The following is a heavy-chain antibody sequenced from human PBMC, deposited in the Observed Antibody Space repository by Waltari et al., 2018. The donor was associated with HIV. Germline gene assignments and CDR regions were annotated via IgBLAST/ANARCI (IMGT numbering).Heavy chain of an antibody. CDR1: GFSLSTPGVG. Sequence: QITLKESGPTLVKPTQTLTLTCTVSGFSLSTPGVGVAWIRQPPGKALEWLELIYWDDDKRYSPSLRSRLTITKGTSKNQVVLTVTNMDPVDTATYYCAHRFSSGSFVWQLDDGGQGTLVTVSS. CDR3: AHRFSSGSFVWQLDD. J-gene: IGHJ4*02. CDR2: IYWDDDK. V-gene: IGHV2-5*02. D-gene: IGHD3-22*01.